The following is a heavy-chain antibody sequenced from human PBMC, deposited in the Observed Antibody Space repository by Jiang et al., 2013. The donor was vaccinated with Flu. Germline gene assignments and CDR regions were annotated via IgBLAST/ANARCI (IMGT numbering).Heavy chain of an antibody. V-gene: IGHV5-10-1*01. CDR2: YT. CDR3: ARRGYCSSTSCYPFDY. J-gene: IGHJ4*02. Sequence: YTNYSPSFQGHVTISADKSISTAYLQWSSLKASDTAMYYCARRGYCSSTSCYPFDYWGQGTLVTVSS. D-gene: IGHD2-2*01.